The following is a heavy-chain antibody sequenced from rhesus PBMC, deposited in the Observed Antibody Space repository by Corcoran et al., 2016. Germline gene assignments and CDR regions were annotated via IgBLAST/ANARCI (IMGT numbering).Heavy chain of an antibody. J-gene: IGHJ5-1*01. CDR1: GDSIVSNY. D-gene: IGHD1-44*02. CDR3: ARYRFGSFDNRFDV. CDR2: FAGSCADT. V-gene: IGHV4-160*01. Sequence: QVQLQESGPGLVKPQEPLSLTCAVSGDSIVSNYWGWLRQPPGQGMEWIGRFAGSCADTDSNPSLMSRVTMSTDTSKNQFSLTLNSVTAADTAVYYCARYRFGSFDNRFDVWGAGFLVTVSS.